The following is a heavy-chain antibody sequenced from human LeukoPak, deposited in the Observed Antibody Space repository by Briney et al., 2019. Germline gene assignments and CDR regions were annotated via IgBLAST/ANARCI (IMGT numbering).Heavy chain of an antibody. CDR2: IYISGST. CDR1: GGSINSYY. V-gene: IGHV4-4*07. J-gene: IGHJ3*02. Sequence: SETLSLTCTVSGGSINSYYWSWIRQPAGKGLEWIGRIYISGSTKYNPSLKSRVTISVDTSKNQFSLKLSSVTAADTAVYYCARVDVDYGDNVAFDIWGQGTMVTVSS. D-gene: IGHD4-23*01. CDR3: ARVDVDYGDNVAFDI.